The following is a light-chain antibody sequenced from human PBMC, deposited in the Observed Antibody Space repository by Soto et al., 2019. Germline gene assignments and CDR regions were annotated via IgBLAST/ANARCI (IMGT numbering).Light chain of an antibody. CDR2: DAS. CDR1: QTISSY. V-gene: IGKV3-20*01. J-gene: IGKJ2*03. Sequence: EIVLTQSPGTLSLSPGERATLSCRASQTISSYLAWYQHKPGQAPRLLIYDASSRATDIPDRFSGSGSGTAFTLTIGRLVPEDFAVYYCQQYLSSPPYGFGQGTKLEIK. CDR3: QQYLSSPPYG.